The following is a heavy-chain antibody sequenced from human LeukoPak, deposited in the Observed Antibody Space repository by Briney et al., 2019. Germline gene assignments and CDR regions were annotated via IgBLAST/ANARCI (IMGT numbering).Heavy chain of an antibody. CDR3: ARAGSMVRGVIIGNNWFDP. CDR1: GYTFTSYG. CDR2: MSAYNGNT. J-gene: IGHJ5*02. D-gene: IGHD3-10*01. V-gene: IGHV1-18*01. Sequence: ASVKVSCKASGYTFTSYGISWVRQAPGQGLEWMGWMSAYNGNTNYAQKLQGRVTMTTDTSTSTAYMELRSLRSDDTAVYYCARAGSMVRGVIIGNNWFDPWGQGTLVTVSS.